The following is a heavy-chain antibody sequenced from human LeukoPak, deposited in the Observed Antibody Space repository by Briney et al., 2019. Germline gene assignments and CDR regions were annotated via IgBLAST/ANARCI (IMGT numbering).Heavy chain of an antibody. V-gene: IGHV1-18*01. Sequence: GASVKVSCKASGYTFTSYGISWVRQAPGQGLEWMGWISACNGNTNYAQKLQGRVTMTTDTSTSTAYMELRSLRSDDTAVYYCASLIEYSSSRVRTDDAFDIWGQGTMVTVSS. J-gene: IGHJ3*02. CDR1: GYTFTSYG. CDR2: ISACNGNT. D-gene: IGHD6-6*01. CDR3: ASLIEYSSSRVRTDDAFDI.